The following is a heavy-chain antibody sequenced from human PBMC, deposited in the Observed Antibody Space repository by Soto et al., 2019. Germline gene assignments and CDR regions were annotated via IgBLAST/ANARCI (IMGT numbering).Heavy chain of an antibody. CDR2: ISYDGTNK. Sequence: LRLSCAASGFTFSSYVIHWVRQAPGKGLEWVAVISYDGTNKYYADSVKGRFTISRDNSKNTVSLQMSSLRPEDTAVYYCARAISSGWYFDYWGQGILVTVSS. CDR3: ARAISSGWYFDY. CDR1: GFTFSSYV. D-gene: IGHD6-19*01. J-gene: IGHJ4*02. V-gene: IGHV3-30-3*01.